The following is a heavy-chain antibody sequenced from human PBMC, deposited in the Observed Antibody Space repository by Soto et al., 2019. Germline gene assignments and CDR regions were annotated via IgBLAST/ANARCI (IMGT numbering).Heavy chain of an antibody. D-gene: IGHD5-18*01. J-gene: IGHJ4*02. V-gene: IGHV3-30*18. CDR3: AKDRTRVYTAMVLDY. CDR2: ISYDGSNK. Sequence: QVQLVESGGGVVQPGRSLRLSCAASGFTFSSYGMHWVRQAPGKGLEWVAVISYDGSNKYYADSVKGRFTISRDNSKNTLYLQMNSLRAKDTAVYYCAKDRTRVYTAMVLDYWGQGTLVTVSS. CDR1: GFTFSSYG.